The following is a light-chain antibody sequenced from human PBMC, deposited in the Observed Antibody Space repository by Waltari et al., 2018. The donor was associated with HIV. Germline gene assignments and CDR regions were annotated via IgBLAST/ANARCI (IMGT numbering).Light chain of an antibody. CDR2: GAS. V-gene: IGKV3-15*01. J-gene: IGKJ1*01. Sequence: EIVMTQSPATLSLSTGERATLSCRASQSVTSNLAWYQQKPGQAPRLLIYGASTRATGIPARFSGSGSGTEFTLTIRSLQSEDFAVYYCQQYNNWPPTFGQGTKVEIK. CDR1: QSVTSN. CDR3: QQYNNWPPT.